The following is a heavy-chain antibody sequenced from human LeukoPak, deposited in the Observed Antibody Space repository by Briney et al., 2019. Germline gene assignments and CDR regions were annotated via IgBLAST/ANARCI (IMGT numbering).Heavy chain of an antibody. CDR3: AKGSSGLDAFDI. V-gene: IGHV3-23*01. D-gene: IGHD6-19*01. CDR2: MSSSDDGR. CDR1: GFSFSSYA. J-gene: IGHJ3*02. Sequence: GGSLRLSCATSGFSFSSYAMGWVRQAPGRGLEWVSAMSSSDDGRYYAASVRGRFTISRDTSRSTLYLQMNSLRAEDAAVYYCAKGSSGLDAFDIWGQGTMVTVSS.